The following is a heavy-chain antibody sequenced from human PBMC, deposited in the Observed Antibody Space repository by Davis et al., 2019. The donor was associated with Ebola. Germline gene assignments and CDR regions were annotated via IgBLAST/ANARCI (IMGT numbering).Heavy chain of an antibody. CDR1: GFTFSSYA. J-gene: IGHJ5*02. CDR2: ISYDGSNK. D-gene: IGHD2-15*01. V-gene: IGHV3-30-3*01. CDR3: ARDLLGYCSGGSCFGYGNWFDP. Sequence: GESLKISCAASGFTFSSYAMHWVRQAPGKGLEWVAVISYDGSNKYYADSVKGRFTISRDNSKNTLYLQMNSLRAEDTAVYYCARDLLGYCSGGSCFGYGNWFDPWGQGTLVTVSS.